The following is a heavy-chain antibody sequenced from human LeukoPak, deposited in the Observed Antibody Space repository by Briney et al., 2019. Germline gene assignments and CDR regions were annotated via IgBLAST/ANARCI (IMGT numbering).Heavy chain of an antibody. CDR1: GGSITRSNYY. CDR3: ASLPRYDFWT. V-gene: IGHV4-39*01. CDR2: LYNTGGS. Sequence: GSLRLSCTFSGGSITRSNYYWGWIRQPPGKALEWIGSLYNTGGSYYNPSLKSRVTISVDTSKNQFSLKVNSVTAADTAVYYCASLPRYDFWTWGQGNLVIVSS. D-gene: IGHD3-3*01. J-gene: IGHJ5*02.